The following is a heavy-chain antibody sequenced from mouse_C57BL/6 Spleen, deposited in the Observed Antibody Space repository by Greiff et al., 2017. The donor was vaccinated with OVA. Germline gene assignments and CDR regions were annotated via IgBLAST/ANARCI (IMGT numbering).Heavy chain of an antibody. CDR1: GYTFTSYW. D-gene: IGHD1-1*01. CDR2: IDPNSGGT. J-gene: IGHJ4*01. Sequence: QVQLQQPGAELVKPGASVKLSCKASGYTFTSYWMHWVKQRPGRGLEWIGRIDPNSGGTKYNEKFKSKATLTVDKPSSTAYMQLSSLTSEDSAVYYCARVTTVVAKGDYYAMDYWGQGTSVTVSS. CDR3: ARVTTVVAKGDYYAMDY. V-gene: IGHV1-72*01.